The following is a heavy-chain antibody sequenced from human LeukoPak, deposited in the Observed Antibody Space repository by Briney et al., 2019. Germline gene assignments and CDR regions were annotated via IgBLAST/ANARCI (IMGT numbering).Heavy chain of an antibody. D-gene: IGHD2-2*02. CDR2: INPSGGST. CDR1: GYTFTSYY. CDR3: ARVLAYTQHHYGMDV. Sequence: ASVKVTCKASGYTFTSYYMHWVRQAPGQGLEWMGIINPSGGSTSYAQKFQGRVTMARDTSTSTVYMELSSLRSEDTAVYYCARVLAYTQHHYGMDVWGQGTTVIVSS. J-gene: IGHJ6*02. V-gene: IGHV1-46*01.